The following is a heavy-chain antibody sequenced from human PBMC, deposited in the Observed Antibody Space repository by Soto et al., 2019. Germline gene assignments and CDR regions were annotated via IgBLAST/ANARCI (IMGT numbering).Heavy chain of an antibody. CDR1: GFTFSSYE. Sequence: PGGSLRLSCAASGFTFSSYEMNWVRQAPGKGLEWVSYISSSGSTIYYADSVKGRFTISRDNAKNSLYLQMNSLRADDTAVYYCATLDPYYYDSSGYRSWFDPWGQGTLVTVSS. CDR3: ATLDPYYYDSSGYRSWFDP. CDR2: ISSSGSTI. D-gene: IGHD3-22*01. V-gene: IGHV3-48*03. J-gene: IGHJ5*02.